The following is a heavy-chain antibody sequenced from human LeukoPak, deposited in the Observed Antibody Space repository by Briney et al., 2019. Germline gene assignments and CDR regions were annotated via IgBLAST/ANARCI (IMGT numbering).Heavy chain of an antibody. D-gene: IGHD2-2*02. J-gene: IGHJ4*02. V-gene: IGHV3-23*01. CDR1: GFTFGSCA. Sequence: PRGSLTLPYAASGFTFGSCAMNWVRQAPGKGLDWVSTISGSGSNTYYADSVKGRFTISRDNSRNTLYLQMNSLGAEDTALYYCVKDRIGYKRPGDFWGQGTPPTVSS. CDR3: VKDRIGYKRPGDF. CDR2: ISGSGSNT.